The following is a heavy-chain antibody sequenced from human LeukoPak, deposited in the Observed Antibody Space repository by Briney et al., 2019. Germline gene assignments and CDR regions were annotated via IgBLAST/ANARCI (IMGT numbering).Heavy chain of an antibody. CDR3: AELGITMIGSV. CDR1: GFTFSSYE. Sequence: GGSLRLSCAASGFTFSSYEMNWVRQAPGKGLEWVSYISSSGSTIYYADSVKGRFTISRGNAKNSLYLQMNSLRAEDTAVYYCAELGITMIGSVWGKGTTVTISS. CDR2: ISSSGSTI. J-gene: IGHJ6*04. D-gene: IGHD3-10*02. V-gene: IGHV3-48*03.